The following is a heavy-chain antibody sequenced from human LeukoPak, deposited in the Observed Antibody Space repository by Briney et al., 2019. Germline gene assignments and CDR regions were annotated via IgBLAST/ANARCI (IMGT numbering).Heavy chain of an antibody. J-gene: IGHJ6*03. CDR2: IYYSGST. V-gene: IGHV4-61*01. D-gene: IGHD6-13*01. CDR3: ARVYSSSWYENYYYYMDV. Sequence: SETLSLTCTVSGGSISSSSYYWSWIRQPPGKGLEWIGYIYYSGSTNYNPSLKSRVTISVDTSKNQFSLKLSSVTAADTAVYYCARVYSSSWYENYYYYMDVWGKGTTVTVSS. CDR1: GGSISSSSYY.